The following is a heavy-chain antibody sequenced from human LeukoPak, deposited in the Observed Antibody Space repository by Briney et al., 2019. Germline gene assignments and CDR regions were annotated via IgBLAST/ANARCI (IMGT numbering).Heavy chain of an antibody. D-gene: IGHD2-15*01. V-gene: IGHV3-23*01. CDR1: GFIFSTYV. CDR3: ARGAGYCSGGSCHDY. Sequence: GGSLRLSCAASGFIFSTYVMSWVRQAPGKGLEWVSVISGSGGSTNYADSVKGRFTISRDNSKNTLYLRMNSLRAEDTAIYYCARGAGYCSGGSCHDYWGQGTLVTVSS. CDR2: ISGSGGST. J-gene: IGHJ4*02.